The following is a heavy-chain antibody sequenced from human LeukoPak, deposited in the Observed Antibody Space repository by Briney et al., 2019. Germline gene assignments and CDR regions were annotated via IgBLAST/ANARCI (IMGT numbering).Heavy chain of an antibody. D-gene: IGHD5-12*01. Sequence: GGSLRLSCAASGFTFSVYWMHWVRQAPGKGLVEVSLIKSDGSSAMYADSVKGRFSISRDNAKNTLYLQMNSLRAEDTAVYFCARELASAAFDYWGQGTPVTVSS. CDR1: GFTFSVYW. CDR3: ARELASAAFDY. J-gene: IGHJ4*02. CDR2: IKSDGSSA. V-gene: IGHV3-74*03.